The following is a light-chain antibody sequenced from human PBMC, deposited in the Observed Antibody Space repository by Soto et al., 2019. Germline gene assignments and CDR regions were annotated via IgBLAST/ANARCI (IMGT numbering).Light chain of an antibody. Sequence: EIVLTQSPATLSLSPGERATLSCRASQNVGSYLAWYQQKPGHAPRLLIYDAANRATGIPDRISGSGSGTDFSLTISSLEPEDSAVYYCQQRSAWHTFGQGTRLEIK. CDR2: DAA. V-gene: IGKV3-11*01. J-gene: IGKJ5*01. CDR3: QQRSAWHT. CDR1: QNVGSY.